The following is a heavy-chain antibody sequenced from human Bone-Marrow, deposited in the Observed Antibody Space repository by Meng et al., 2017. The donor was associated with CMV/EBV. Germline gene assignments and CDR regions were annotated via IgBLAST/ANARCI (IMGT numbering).Heavy chain of an antibody. CDR2: INPNSGGT. D-gene: IGHD2-2*01. CDR1: GYTFTSYG. CDR3: ARDEPYGPAIG. Sequence: ASVKVSCKASGYTFTSYGISWVRQAPGQGLEWMGWINPNSGGTNYAQKFQGRVTMTRDTSISTAYMELSRLRSDDTAVYYCARDEPYGPAIGWGQGTLVTVSS. V-gene: IGHV1-2*02. J-gene: IGHJ4*02.